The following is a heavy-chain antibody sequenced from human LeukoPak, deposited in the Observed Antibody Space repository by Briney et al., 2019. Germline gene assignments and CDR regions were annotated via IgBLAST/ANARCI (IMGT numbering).Heavy chain of an antibody. Sequence: GESLKISCKASGYSFPNYWIGWVRQMPGKGLEWMGIIFPGDSDTTYSPSFQGQVTISADKSINTAYLQWSSLKASDTAMYYCASSVSQTRFDYWGQGTQVTASS. CDR2: IFPGDSDT. D-gene: IGHD1/OR15-1a*01. J-gene: IGHJ4*02. V-gene: IGHV5-51*01. CDR3: ASSVSQTRFDY. CDR1: GYSFPNYW.